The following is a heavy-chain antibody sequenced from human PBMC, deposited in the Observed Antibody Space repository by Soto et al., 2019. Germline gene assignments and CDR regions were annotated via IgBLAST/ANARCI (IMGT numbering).Heavy chain of an antibody. J-gene: IGHJ4*02. CDR1: GYTFTSYA. D-gene: IGHD2-21*02. V-gene: IGHV1-3*05. CDR2: INAGNGNT. Sequence: QVQLVQSGAEEKKPGASVKVSCKASGYTFTSYAMHWVRQAPGQRLEWMGWINAGNGNTKYSQKFQGRVTITSDTSASTDYMELSSLRSEDTAVYYCASAWVVVTAPDYWGQGTLVTVSS. CDR3: ASAWVVVTAPDY.